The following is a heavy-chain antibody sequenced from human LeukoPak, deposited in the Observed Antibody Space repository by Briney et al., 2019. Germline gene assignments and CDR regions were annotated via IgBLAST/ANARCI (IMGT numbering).Heavy chain of an antibody. CDR3: AKTSDQLLYSKFDF. D-gene: IGHD2-2*02. V-gene: IGHV3-30*02. CDR1: GFTFSSYW. CDR2: IQNDGSFK. Sequence: GGSLRLSCAASGFTFSSYWMSWVRQAPGKGLEWVAFIQNDGSFKFYADSVQGRFSNSRDNSKNTLFLQMNSLRADDTAVYYCAKTSDQLLYSKFDFWGQGTLVTVSS. J-gene: IGHJ4*02.